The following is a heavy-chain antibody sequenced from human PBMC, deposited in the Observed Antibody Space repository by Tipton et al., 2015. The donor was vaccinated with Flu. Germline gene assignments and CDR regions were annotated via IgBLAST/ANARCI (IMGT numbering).Heavy chain of an antibody. J-gene: IGHJ4*02. CDR3: ARLSYYDVDLKNFYFDY. D-gene: IGHD3-10*02. CDR2: IYPSGTT. Sequence: TLSLTCTVSSGSIRSTNYFCAWIRQPPGKRLELIGSIYPSGTTYYNPSLKSRVTISVDTSKSQFSLKLSPVTAADTAVYYCARLSYYDVDLKNFYFDYWGQGALVTVSS. V-gene: IGHV4-39*01. CDR1: SGSIRSTNYF.